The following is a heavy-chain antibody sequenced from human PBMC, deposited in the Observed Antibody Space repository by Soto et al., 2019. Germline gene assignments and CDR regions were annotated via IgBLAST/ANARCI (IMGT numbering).Heavy chain of an antibody. CDR2: IDSSGST. CDR3: ATDGPYYCGMDV. V-gene: IGHV4-30-4*01. Sequence: SETLPLTCTVSGDSISNSEYYWNWIRQSPGNGLEWIASIDSSGSTYYNPSLKSRVIIAADTSKNLFSLKLRSVTAADTALYFCATDGPYYCGMDVSAQGTTVTVSS. J-gene: IGHJ6*02. CDR1: GDSISNSEYY.